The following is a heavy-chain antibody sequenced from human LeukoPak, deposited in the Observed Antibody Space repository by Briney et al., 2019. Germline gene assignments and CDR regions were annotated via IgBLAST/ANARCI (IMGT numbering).Heavy chain of an antibody. CDR3: ARFQGGYNVGDAFDM. CDR2: ISTSGESA. Sequence: PGGSLRLSCPVSGFTFSSYAMSWVRQAPGRGLEWVSVISTSGESAYYADSVKGRFTISRDNSKNTLYLQMNSLTAEDTAVYYCARFQGGYNVGDAFDMWGQGTMVTVSS. D-gene: IGHD5-24*01. V-gene: IGHV3-23*01. CDR1: GFTFSSYA. J-gene: IGHJ3*02.